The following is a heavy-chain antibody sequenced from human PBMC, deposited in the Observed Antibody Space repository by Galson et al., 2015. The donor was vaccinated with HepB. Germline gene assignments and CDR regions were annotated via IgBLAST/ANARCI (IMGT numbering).Heavy chain of an antibody. CDR1: GYTFTSYD. Sequence: SVKVSCKASGYTFTSYDINWVRQATGQGLEWMGWMNPNSGNTGYAQKFQGRVTMTRNTSISTAYMELSSLRSEDTAVHYCARGGYYYDSSGYSYGMDVWGQGTTVTVSS. CDR2: MNPNSGNT. CDR3: ARGGYYYDSSGYSYGMDV. V-gene: IGHV1-8*01. D-gene: IGHD3-22*01. J-gene: IGHJ6*02.